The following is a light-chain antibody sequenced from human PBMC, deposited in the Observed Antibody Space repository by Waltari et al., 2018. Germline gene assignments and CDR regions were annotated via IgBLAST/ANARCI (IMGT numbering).Light chain of an antibody. CDR3: AAWDASLSGPV. CDR1: SSNIGRNY. Sequence: QSVLTPPPSASGTPGPRVTISCSGSSSNIGRNYVYWYQQLPGTAPKLLIYRNNQRPSGVPDRFSGSKSGTSASLAISGLRSEDEADYYCAAWDASLSGPVFGGGTKLTVL. J-gene: IGLJ2*01. CDR2: RNN. V-gene: IGLV1-47*01.